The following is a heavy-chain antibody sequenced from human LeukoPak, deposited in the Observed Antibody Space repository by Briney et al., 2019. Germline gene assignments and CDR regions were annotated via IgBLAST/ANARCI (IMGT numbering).Heavy chain of an antibody. D-gene: IGHD6-19*01. J-gene: IGHJ4*02. CDR3: ARFDSSGWPYFDY. Sequence: SVKVSCKASGGTFSSYAISWVRQAPGQGLEWMGGIIPIFGTANYAQKFQGRVTITTDESTSTAYMELSSLRSEDTAVYYCARFDSSGWPYFDYWGQGTLVSVSS. CDR2: IIPIFGTA. V-gene: IGHV1-69*05. CDR1: GGTFSSYA.